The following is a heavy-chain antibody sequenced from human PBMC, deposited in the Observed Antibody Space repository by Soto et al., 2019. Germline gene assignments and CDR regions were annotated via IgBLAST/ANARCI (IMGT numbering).Heavy chain of an antibody. CDR3: ARRAVRGANQGGMEV. V-gene: IGHV1-2*04. CDR2: INPNSGGT. Sequence: QVQLVQSGAEVKKPGASVKVSCKASGYTFTGYYMHWVRQAPGQGLEWMGWINPNSGGTNYAQKFQGWVTMTRDTSSSTAYMERSRLRSDDTAVYYCARRAVRGANQGGMEVWGQGTTVTVSS. J-gene: IGHJ6*02. CDR1: GYTFTGYY. D-gene: IGHD3-10*01.